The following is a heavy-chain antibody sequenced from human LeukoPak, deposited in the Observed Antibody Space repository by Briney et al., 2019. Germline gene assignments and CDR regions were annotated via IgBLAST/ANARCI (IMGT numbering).Heavy chain of an antibody. CDR1: GYTFTSNY. D-gene: IGHD5-24*01. J-gene: IGHJ4*02. Sequence: PWAPVKVSCKACGYTFTSNYMHWVRQAPGQGLEWMGIINPSGGSTSYAQKFQGRVTMSRDMSTSTCNMELRSLRSEDTAVYYGARDLGYNSNFDYCGQRTLGTVS. CDR3: ARDLGYNSNFDY. V-gene: IGHV1-46*01. CDR2: INPSGGST.